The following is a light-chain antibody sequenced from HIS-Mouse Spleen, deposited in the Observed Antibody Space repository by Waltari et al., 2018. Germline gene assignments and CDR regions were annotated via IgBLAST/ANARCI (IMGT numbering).Light chain of an antibody. Sequence: QSALTQPASVSGSPGQSITISCTGTSRDVGSYNLVSWYQQHPGKAPKLMIYGGSKRTSGVSNRFSGSKSGNTASLTISGLQAEDEADYYCCSYAGSSTFVVFGGGTKLTVL. CDR3: CSYAGSSTFVV. J-gene: IGLJ2*01. V-gene: IGLV2-23*01. CDR2: GGS. CDR1: SRDVGSYNL.